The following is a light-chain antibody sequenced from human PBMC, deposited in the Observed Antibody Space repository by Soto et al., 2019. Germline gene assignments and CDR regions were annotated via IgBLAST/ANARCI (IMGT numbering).Light chain of an antibody. CDR3: QSYDSSLSGVV. J-gene: IGLJ2*01. CDR1: SSNIGAGYD. CDR2: DNS. V-gene: IGLV1-40*01. Sequence: QSVLTQPPSVSGAPGQRVTISCTGSSSNIGAGYDVHWYQQLPGTAPKLFIYDNSNRPSGVPDRFSASKSGTSASLAITGLQAEDEADYYCQSYDSSLSGVVFGGGTKLTVL.